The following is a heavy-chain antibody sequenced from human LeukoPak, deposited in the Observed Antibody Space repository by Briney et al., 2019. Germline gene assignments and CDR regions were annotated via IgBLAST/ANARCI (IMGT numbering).Heavy chain of an antibody. CDR1: GFTFGSYS. Sequence: PGGSLRLSCAASGFTFGSYSMNWVRQAPGKGLEWVSSISSSSSYIYYADSVKGRFTISRDNAKNSLYLQMNSLRAEDTAVYYCARDGYCSGGSCFNIWGQGTMVTVSS. J-gene: IGHJ3*02. V-gene: IGHV3-21*01. D-gene: IGHD2-15*01. CDR3: ARDGYCSGGSCFNI. CDR2: ISSSSSYI.